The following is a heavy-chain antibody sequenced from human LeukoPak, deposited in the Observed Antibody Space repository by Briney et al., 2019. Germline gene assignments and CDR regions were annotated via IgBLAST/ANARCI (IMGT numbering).Heavy chain of an antibody. CDR3: AKNGYSYGQGSRVY. Sequence: GGSLRLSCAASGFTVSSNYMSWVRQAPGKGLEWVSAISGSGGSTYYADSVKGRFTISRDNSKNTLYLQMNSLRAEDTAVYYCAKNGYSYGQGSRVYWGQGTLVTVSS. D-gene: IGHD5-18*01. CDR2: ISGSGGST. CDR1: GFTVSSNY. V-gene: IGHV3-23*01. J-gene: IGHJ4*02.